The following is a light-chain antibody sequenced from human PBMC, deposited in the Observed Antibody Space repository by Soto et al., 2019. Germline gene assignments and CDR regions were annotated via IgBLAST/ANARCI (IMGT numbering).Light chain of an antibody. CDR3: AAFDDSLKGVV. J-gene: IGLJ3*02. CDR2: TNN. Sequence: QSVLTQPPSASGTPGQRVTISCSGGSSNIRSNTVNWYQQLPGSAPKLLIYTNNQRPSGVPDRFSGSKSGTSASLAISGLQSEDEADYYCAAFDDSLKGVVFGGGTKLAVL. CDR1: SSNIRSNT. V-gene: IGLV1-44*01.